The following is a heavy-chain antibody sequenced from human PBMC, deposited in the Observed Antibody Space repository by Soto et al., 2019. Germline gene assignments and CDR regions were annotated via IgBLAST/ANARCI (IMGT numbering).Heavy chain of an antibody. Sequence: QVQLVQSGAEVKKPGASVKVSCKASGYTFTSYGISWVRQAPGQGLEWMGWISAYNGNTNYAQKLQGRVTMTTDTSTSTAYMERRILRSDDTAVYYCARDGTGYDILTGYYIPQYYCDYWGQGTLVTVSS. CDR2: ISAYNGNT. J-gene: IGHJ4*02. CDR3: ARDGTGYDILTGYYIPQYYCDY. D-gene: IGHD3-9*01. CDR1: GYTFTSYG. V-gene: IGHV1-18*01.